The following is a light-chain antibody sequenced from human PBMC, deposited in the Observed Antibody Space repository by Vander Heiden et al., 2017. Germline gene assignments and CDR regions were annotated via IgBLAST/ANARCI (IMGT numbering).Light chain of an antibody. V-gene: IGKV1-9*01. CDR3: QQSNSFPIYS. Sequence: DIRLTQSPSLLSASVGDRVAMTCRASQDVSRYLAWYQQKPGKAPKLLIYSASTLQSGVPSRFSGSGSGTEFTLTISSLQPEDFATYYCQQSNSFPIYSFGPGSRVDFK. CDR2: SAS. J-gene: IGKJ3*01. CDR1: QDVSRY.